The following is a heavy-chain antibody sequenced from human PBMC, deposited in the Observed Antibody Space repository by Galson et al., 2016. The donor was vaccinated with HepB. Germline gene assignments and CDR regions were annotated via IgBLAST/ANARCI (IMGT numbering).Heavy chain of an antibody. V-gene: IGHV1-69*10. J-gene: IGHJ4*02. CDR3: ARELAETTSPLDS. D-gene: IGHD1/OR15-1a*01. CDR1: GGTFRKDA. Sequence: SVKVSCKAFGGTFRKDAFSWVRQAPGQGLEWLGGIAPVLGIRNHAQKFQGRVTFSAVKSTSTVYMELTSLTSQDTAVYYCARELAETTSPLDSCGQGTLVAVSS. CDR2: IAPVLGIR.